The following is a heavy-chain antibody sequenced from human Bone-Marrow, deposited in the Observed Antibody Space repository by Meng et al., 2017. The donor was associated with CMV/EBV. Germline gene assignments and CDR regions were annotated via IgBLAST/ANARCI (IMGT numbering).Heavy chain of an antibody. D-gene: IGHD6-13*01. CDR1: GFTFSDYY. V-gene: IGHV3-11*01. CDR2: ISSSGSTI. CDR3: ASSRFGIAAAGTRN. Sequence: GESLKISCAASGFTFSDYYMSWIRQAPGKGLEWVSYISSSGSTIYYADSVKGRFTISRDNAKNSLYQQMNSLRAEDTAVYYCASSRFGIAAAGTRNWGQGTLVTVSS. J-gene: IGHJ4*02.